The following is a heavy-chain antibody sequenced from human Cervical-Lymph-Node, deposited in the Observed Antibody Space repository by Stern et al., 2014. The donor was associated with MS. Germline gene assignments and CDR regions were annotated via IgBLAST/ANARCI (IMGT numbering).Heavy chain of an antibody. CDR2: IYPDDSDT. D-gene: IGHD4-17*01. V-gene: IGHV5-51*01. CDR1: GYSFTANW. CDR3: ARDYGDYAFDY. J-gene: IGHJ4*02. Sequence: EVQLVESGAEVKKPGESLKISCKGSGYSFTANWIAWVRQMPGKGLEWMGIIYPDDSDTRYSPSFQGQVTIAAAKSISSAYLQWSSLKASDTAMYYCARDYGDYAFDYWGQGTLVTVSS.